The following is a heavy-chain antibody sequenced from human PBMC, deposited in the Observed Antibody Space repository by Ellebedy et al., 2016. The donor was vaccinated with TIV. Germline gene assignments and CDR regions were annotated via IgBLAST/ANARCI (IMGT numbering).Heavy chain of an antibody. CDR1: GGSVTGDIYY. Sequence: MPSETLSLTCPVSGGSVTGDIYYWGWVRQPPGKGLEWIGSIYWSGTNYYNPSLKSRLSISVDTSKNLFSLKLSSVTAADTAVYYCARGRGTYCSSTSCYLVYWFDPWGQGTLVTVSS. D-gene: IGHD2-2*01. J-gene: IGHJ5*02. CDR3: ARGRGTYCSSTSCYLVYWFDP. V-gene: IGHV4-39*07. CDR2: IYWSGTN.